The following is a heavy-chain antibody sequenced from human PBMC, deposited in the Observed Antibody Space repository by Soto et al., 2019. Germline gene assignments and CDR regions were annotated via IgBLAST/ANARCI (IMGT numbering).Heavy chain of an antibody. J-gene: IGHJ4*02. CDR1: GYTFTNYY. V-gene: IGHV1-46*01. CDR2: INPTGGRA. CDR3: AIFPLVAY. Sequence: GASVKVSCKASGYTFTNYYIHWVRQAPGQGLEWMGVINPTGGRASYAPKFQGRVTLTRDTSTSTAYMELSSLRSEDTAVYYCAIFPLVAYWGQGTLVTVSS.